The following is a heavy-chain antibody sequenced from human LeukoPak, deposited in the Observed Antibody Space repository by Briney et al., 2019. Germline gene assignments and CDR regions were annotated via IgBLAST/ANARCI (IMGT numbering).Heavy chain of an antibody. CDR3: ARDLLMVRGVIPY. CDR2: IYSGGST. Sequence: PGGSLRLSCAASGFTVSSNYMSWVRQAPGKGLEWVSVIYSGGSTYYADSVKGRFTISRDNSKNTLYLQMNSLRAEDTAVYYCARDLLMVRGVIPYWGQETLVTVSS. V-gene: IGHV3-66*01. D-gene: IGHD3-10*01. J-gene: IGHJ4*02. CDR1: GFTVSSNY.